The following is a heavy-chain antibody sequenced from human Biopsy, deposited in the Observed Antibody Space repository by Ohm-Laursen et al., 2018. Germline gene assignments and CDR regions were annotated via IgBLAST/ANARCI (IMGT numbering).Heavy chain of an antibody. D-gene: IGHD1-1*01. Sequence: SVKASCKASGYTFTSYGISWVRQAPGQGLEWMGWINTENGNTIYAQNLQGRVTMTADTSTSTAYMEVTSLRSDDTAVYYCARAKLEPVYYYYGMDVWGQGTTVTASS. CDR2: INTENGNT. CDR1: GYTFTSYG. V-gene: IGHV1-18*01. CDR3: ARAKLEPVYYYYGMDV. J-gene: IGHJ6*02.